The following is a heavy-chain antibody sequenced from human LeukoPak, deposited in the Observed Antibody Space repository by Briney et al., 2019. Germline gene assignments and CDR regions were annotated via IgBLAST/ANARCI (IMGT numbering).Heavy chain of an antibody. CDR1: GFTFSSYA. J-gene: IGHJ5*02. Sequence: GGSLRLSCAASGFTFSSYAMTWVRQAPGKGLEWVSSIDANGAGTFYADSVKGRFSISRDNAKNTLGLQMHSLTAEDTAVYYCAKDRSYYNWFDPWGQGTLVTVSS. D-gene: IGHD3-10*01. CDR2: IDANGAGT. V-gene: IGHV3-23*01. CDR3: AKDRSYYNWFDP.